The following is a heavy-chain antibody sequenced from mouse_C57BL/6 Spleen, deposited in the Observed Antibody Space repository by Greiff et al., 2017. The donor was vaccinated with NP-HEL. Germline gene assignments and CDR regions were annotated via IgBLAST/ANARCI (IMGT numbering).Heavy chain of an antibody. CDR3: ARPLGSSYPFAY. CDR1: GYTFTSYW. D-gene: IGHD1-1*01. Sequence: QVQLKQPGAELVRPGSSVKLSCKASGYTFTSYWMHWVKQRPIQGLEWIGNIDPSVSETHYNQKFKDKATLTVDKSSSTAYMQLSSLTSEDSAVYYCARPLGSSYPFAYWGQGTLVTVSA. CDR2: IDPSVSET. J-gene: IGHJ3*01. V-gene: IGHV1-52*01.